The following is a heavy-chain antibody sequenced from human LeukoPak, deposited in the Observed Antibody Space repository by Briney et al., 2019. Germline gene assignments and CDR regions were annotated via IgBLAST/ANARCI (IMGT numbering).Heavy chain of an antibody. CDR1: GFTFNSYT. Sequence: GGSLRLSCAASGFTFNSYTMNTVRQAPGKGLEWVSYISTSSNIYYADSVKGRFTISRDNSKNSLFLQMNSLRLEDTAVYYCTRAFDIWGQGTMVTVSS. J-gene: IGHJ3*02. V-gene: IGHV3-48*01. CDR3: TRAFDI. CDR2: ISTSSNI.